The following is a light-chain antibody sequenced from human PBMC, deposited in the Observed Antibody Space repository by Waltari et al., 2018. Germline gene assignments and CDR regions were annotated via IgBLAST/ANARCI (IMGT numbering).Light chain of an antibody. J-gene: IGLJ2*01. CDR3: AAWDDSLNAVL. CDR2: SNN. Sequence: QSVLTQPPSASGTPGQRATIHCSGSSSNIGSNTVNWYQQLPGTAPKLLIYSNNQRPSGVPDRFSGSKSGTSASLAISGLQSEDEADYYCAAWDDSLNAVLFGGGTKLTVL. CDR1: SSNIGSNT. V-gene: IGLV1-44*01.